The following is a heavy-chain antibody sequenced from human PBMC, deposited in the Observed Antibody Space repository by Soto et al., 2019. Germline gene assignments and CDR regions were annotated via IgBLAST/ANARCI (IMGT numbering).Heavy chain of an antibody. J-gene: IGHJ5*02. Sequence: PGGSLRLSCAASGFTLSSYWMSWIRQVPRKGLEWVANTKGDGSEMYLIDSVAGRFTISRDNARNTVSLQMNNLRVEDTAVYYCARDMHAGFTHYFDPWGQGTLVTVSS. CDR1: GFTLSSYW. CDR3: ARDMHAGFTHYFDP. CDR2: TKGDGSEM. V-gene: IGHV3-7*03. D-gene: IGHD1-26*01.